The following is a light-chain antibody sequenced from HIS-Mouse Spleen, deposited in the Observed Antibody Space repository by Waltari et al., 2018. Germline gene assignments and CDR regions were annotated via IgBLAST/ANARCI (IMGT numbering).Light chain of an antibody. CDR2: ADS. CDR3: QVWDSSSDHVV. J-gene: IGLJ2*01. Sequence: SYVLTQPPSVSVAPGKTARITCGGNNIGSKSVHWYQQKPGQAPVLVVYADSDRPSGFPERFSGSNSGNTATLTISRVEAVDEADYYCQVWDSSSDHVVFGGGTKLTVL. CDR1: NIGSKS. V-gene: IGLV3-21*03.